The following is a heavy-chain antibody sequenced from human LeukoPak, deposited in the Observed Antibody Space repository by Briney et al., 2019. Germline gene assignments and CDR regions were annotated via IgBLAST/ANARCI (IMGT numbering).Heavy chain of an antibody. Sequence: PGGSLRLSCAASGLTFRNYAMTWVRQAPGKGLEWVSTIRGDAGGGATSYADSVKGRFTVYRDNAKNSLYLQMNSLRAEDTAVYYCARGNFYCSGDSCYWGGFDCWGQGTLVTVSS. D-gene: IGHD2-15*01. CDR1: GLTFRNYA. J-gene: IGHJ4*02. CDR2: IRGDAGGGAT. CDR3: ARGNFYCSGDSCYWGGFDC. V-gene: IGHV3-23*01.